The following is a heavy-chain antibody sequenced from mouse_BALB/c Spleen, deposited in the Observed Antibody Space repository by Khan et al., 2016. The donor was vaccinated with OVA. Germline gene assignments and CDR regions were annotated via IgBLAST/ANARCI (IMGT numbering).Heavy chain of an antibody. CDR3: PRLRRSYGHTPYFDY. V-gene: IGHV5-6-4*01. D-gene: IGHD1-1*01. Sequence: EVELVESGGGLVRPGGSLKLSCAASGFSFSSHSMSRVRQTPEKRREWVATISSCGTYTYYPDSFNGRSTITRNNSKNTLYLHMGSLKSEDTAMYYCPRLRRSYGHTPYFDYWGKGTTRSVSS. CDR1: GFSFSSHS. J-gene: IGHJ2*01. CDR2: ISSCGTYT.